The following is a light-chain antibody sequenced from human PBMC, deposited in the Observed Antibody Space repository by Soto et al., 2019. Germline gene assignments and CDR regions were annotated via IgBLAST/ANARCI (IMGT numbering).Light chain of an antibody. CDR3: QAWDSSTVV. CDR1: KLGDKY. Sequence: SYELTQPPSVSVSPGQTASITCSGDKLGDKYACWYQQQTGQSPVLVIYQDSKRPSGIPERFSGSNSGNTATLTISGTQAMDEADYYCQAWDSSTVVFGVGTKLTVL. J-gene: IGLJ2*01. CDR2: QDS. V-gene: IGLV3-1*01.